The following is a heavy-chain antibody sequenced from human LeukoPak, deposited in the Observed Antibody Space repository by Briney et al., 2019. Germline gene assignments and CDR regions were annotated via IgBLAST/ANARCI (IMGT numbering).Heavy chain of an antibody. CDR3: ARGARAGYNLEPFDY. Sequence: SETLSLTCTVSGGTMSSYYWSWIRQPPGKGLEWIGYIYYSGSTKYNPSLKSRVTISVDTSKNQFSLKLSSVTAADTAVYYCARGARAGYNLEPFDYWGQGTLVTVSS. D-gene: IGHD5-24*01. CDR1: GGTMSSYY. CDR2: IYYSGST. V-gene: IGHV4-59*08. J-gene: IGHJ4*02.